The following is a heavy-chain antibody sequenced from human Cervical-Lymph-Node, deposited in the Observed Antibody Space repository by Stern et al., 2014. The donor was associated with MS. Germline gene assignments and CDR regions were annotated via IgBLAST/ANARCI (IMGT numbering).Heavy chain of an antibody. Sequence: QVQLAQSGAEVKKPGASVKVSCETSGYSFISYGVSWVRQAPGQELEWMGWINGYNRNTNNEQQFQGRVTLTTNTSPGAASLGLRNLRSDDTAVYYCARDSHLDTVMVAIRAQEGSSLDTWGQGTLVTVSS. D-gene: IGHD2-21*01. CDR2: INGYNRNT. CDR1: GYSFISYG. J-gene: IGHJ5*02. V-gene: IGHV1-18*01. CDR3: ARDSHLDTVMVAIRAQEGSSLDT.